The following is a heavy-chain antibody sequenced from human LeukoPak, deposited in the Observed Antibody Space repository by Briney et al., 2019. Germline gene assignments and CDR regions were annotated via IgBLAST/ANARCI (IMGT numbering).Heavy chain of an antibody. CDR2: ISGSGGST. CDR3: AKAVSIAAAAPMFDY. CDR1: GFTFDDYA. J-gene: IGHJ4*02. V-gene: IGHV3-23*01. Sequence: GRSLRLSCAASGFTFDDYAMHWVRQAPGKGLEWVSAISGSGGSTYYADSVKGRFTISRDNSKNTLYLQMNSLRAEDTAVYYCAKAVSIAAAAPMFDYWGQGTLVTVSS. D-gene: IGHD6-13*01.